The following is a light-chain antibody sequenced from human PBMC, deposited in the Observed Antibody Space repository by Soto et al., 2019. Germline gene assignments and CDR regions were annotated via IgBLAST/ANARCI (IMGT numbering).Light chain of an antibody. CDR1: SSDVGGYNY. Sequence: QSVLSQPASVSGSPGQSITISCTGTSSDVGGYNYVSWYQQHPGKAPKLMIYDVSNRPSGVSNRFSGSKSGNTASLTISGLQAEDEADYYRSSYTSSRTVVFAGGTKLTVL. J-gene: IGLJ2*01. CDR2: DVS. CDR3: SSYTSSRTVV. V-gene: IGLV2-14*01.